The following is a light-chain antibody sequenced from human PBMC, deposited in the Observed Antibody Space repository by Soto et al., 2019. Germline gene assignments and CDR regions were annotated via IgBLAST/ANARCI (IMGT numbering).Light chain of an antibody. J-gene: IGKJ5*01. Sequence: EIVLTQSPGTLSLSPGERATLSCRASQSVSSKVAWYQQKPGQAPKLLISGASSRATGIPDRFSGSGSGTDFTLTISRLEPEDFALYYCQQYGSSPITFGQGTRLESK. V-gene: IGKV3-20*01. CDR2: GAS. CDR1: QSVSSK. CDR3: QQYGSSPIT.